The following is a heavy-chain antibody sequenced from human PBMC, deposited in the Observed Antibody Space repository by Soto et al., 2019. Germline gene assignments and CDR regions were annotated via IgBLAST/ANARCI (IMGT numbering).Heavy chain of an antibody. CDR2: ISWNSGSI. V-gene: IGHV3-9*01. D-gene: IGHD1-26*01. J-gene: IGHJ6*03. CDR1: GFTFDDYA. Sequence: PGGSLRLSCAASGFTFDDYAMHWVRQAPGKGLEWVSGISWNSGSIGYADSVKGRFTISRDNAKNSLYLQMNSLRVEDTALYYCAKGAYYYYMDVWGKGTTVTVSS. CDR3: AKGAYYYYMDV.